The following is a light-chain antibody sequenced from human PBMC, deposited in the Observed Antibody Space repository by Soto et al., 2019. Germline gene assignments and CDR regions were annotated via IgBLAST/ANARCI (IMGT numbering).Light chain of an antibody. Sequence: QSALTQPPSASGSPGQSVSISCTGTSSDIGAYNFVSWYQQHPGKAPRLMIYGVSKRPSGVPDRISGSKSGNTASLTVSGLQVEDEADYYCSSYAGSNNYVVFGGGTKVTVL. J-gene: IGLJ2*01. CDR3: SSYAGSNNYVV. CDR1: SSDIGAYNF. V-gene: IGLV2-8*01. CDR2: GVS.